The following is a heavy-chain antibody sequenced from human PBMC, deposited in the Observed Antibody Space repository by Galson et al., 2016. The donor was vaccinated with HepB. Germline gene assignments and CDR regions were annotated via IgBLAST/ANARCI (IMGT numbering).Heavy chain of an antibody. CDR2: ISITGNTI. CDR1: GFSFNIYT. Sequence: SLRLSCAASGFSFNIYTINWVRQAPGKGLEWVSYISITGNTIYYADSVKGRFTISRDNAKKSLHLQMNSLRDEDTAVYYCARDYEYYFDLWGRGTLVTVSS. CDR3: ARDYEYYFDL. J-gene: IGHJ2*01. D-gene: IGHD5-12*01. V-gene: IGHV3-48*02.